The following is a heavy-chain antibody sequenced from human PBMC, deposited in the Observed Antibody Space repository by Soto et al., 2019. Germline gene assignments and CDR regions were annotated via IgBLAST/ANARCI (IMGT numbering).Heavy chain of an antibody. CDR1: GGSISSGGYY. V-gene: IGHV4-31*03. Sequence: SETLSLTCTVSGGSISSGGYYWSWIRQHPGKGLEWIGYIYYSGSTYYNPSLKSRVTISVDTSKNQFSLKLSSVTAADTAVYYCARDVAVAGYFDDSGQGTLVTVSS. CDR2: IYYSGST. J-gene: IGHJ4*02. D-gene: IGHD6-19*01. CDR3: ARDVAVAGYFDD.